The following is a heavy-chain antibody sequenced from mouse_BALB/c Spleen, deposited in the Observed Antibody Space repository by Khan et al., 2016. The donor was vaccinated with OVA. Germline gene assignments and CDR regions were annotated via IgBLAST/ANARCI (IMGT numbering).Heavy chain of an antibody. Sequence: EVQLQESGPSLVQPSQTLSLTCSVTGDSISSGYWSWIRKFPGNKLEYMGYMISNGDTYYNPSLKRRISITRHTSKNQYYLQLNSVTTEDTATYYCARSTYRYAFAYWGQGTLVTVSA. D-gene: IGHD2-14*01. J-gene: IGHJ3*01. CDR1: GDSISSGY. CDR3: ARSTYRYAFAY. V-gene: IGHV3-8*02. CDR2: MISNGDT.